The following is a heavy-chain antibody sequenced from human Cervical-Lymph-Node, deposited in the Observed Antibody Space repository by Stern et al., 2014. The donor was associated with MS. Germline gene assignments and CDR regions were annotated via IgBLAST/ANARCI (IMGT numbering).Heavy chain of an antibody. V-gene: IGHV1-8*01. CDR1: GYTFSNFD. Sequence: VQLVESGAEVKKPGASVKVSCKASGYTFSNFDINWVRQATGQGLEWVGRIDPSSDTTRYAQKFQGRVTVTRDSSISTAYMELNSLRSDDTAVYYCARGREVYMVTDAFDSWGQGTLVTVSS. CDR2: IDPSSDTT. D-gene: IGHD2-21*02. J-gene: IGHJ4*02. CDR3: ARGREVYMVTDAFDS.